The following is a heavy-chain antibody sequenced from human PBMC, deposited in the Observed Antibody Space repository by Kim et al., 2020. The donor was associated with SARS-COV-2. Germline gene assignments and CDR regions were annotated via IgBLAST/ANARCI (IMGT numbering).Heavy chain of an antibody. V-gene: IGHV1-2*06. CDR1: GYTFTGYY. CDR3: ARGRGYDFWSGYSDSGWFDP. D-gene: IGHD3-3*01. CDR2: INPNSGGT. Sequence: ASVKVSCKASGYTFTGYYMHWVRQAPGQGLEWMGRINPNSGGTNYAQKFQGRVTMTRDTSISTAYMELSRLRSDDTAVYYCARGRGYDFWSGYSDSGWFDPWGQGTLVTVSS. J-gene: IGHJ5*02.